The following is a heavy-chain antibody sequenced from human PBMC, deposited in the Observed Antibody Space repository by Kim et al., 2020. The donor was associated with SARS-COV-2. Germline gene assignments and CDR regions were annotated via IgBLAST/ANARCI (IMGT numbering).Heavy chain of an antibody. CDR3: ARGLLGIPAALDY. D-gene: IGHD2-2*01. Sequence: NYPPALKRRVTMSPDTATKQFSLKLTSVTTEDTAVYYCARGLLGIPAALDYWGQGALVTVSS. V-gene: IGHV4-59*09. J-gene: IGHJ4*02.